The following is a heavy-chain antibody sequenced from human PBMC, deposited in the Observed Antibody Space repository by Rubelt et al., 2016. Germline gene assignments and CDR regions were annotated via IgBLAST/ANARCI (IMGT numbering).Heavy chain of an antibody. CDR3: ASALSGYRYYFDF. CDR1: GGSISDYY. J-gene: IGHJ4*02. D-gene: IGHD3-16*02. Sequence: HVQLQESGPGLVKPSGTLSLTCTVSGGSISDYYWSWIRQPPGKGLQWIGYIYNSGSTNSNPSFKSLATLSIDRSRNQFSLNLTSVTATDTAMYYCASALSGYRYYFDFWGQGTLVTVSS. CDR2: IYNSGST. V-gene: IGHV4-59*12.